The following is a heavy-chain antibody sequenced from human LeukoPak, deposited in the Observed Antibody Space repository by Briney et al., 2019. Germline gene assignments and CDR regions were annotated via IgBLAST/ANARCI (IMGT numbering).Heavy chain of an antibody. CDR1: GFTFSSYW. CDR3: AKDGSITAAGGFDP. CDR2: IKQDGSEK. D-gene: IGHD6-13*01. Sequence: GGSLRLSCAASGFTFSSYWMSWVRQAPGKGLEWVANIKQDGSEKYYVDSVKGRFTISRDKSKNTLDLQMNSLRAEDTAVYYCAKDGSITAAGGFDPWGQGTLVTVSS. V-gene: IGHV3-7*01. J-gene: IGHJ5*02.